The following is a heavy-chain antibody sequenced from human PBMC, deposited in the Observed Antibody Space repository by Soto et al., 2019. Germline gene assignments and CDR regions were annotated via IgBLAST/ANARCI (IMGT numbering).Heavy chain of an antibody. J-gene: IGHJ6*02. V-gene: IGHV1-18*01. D-gene: IGHD3-10*01. CDR1: GYTFTSYG. CDR2: ISAYNGNT. CDR3: CVVMVRGVADLYYYGMDV. Sequence: ASVKVSCKAAGYTFTSYGISWVRQAPGQGLEWMGWISAYNGNTNYAQKLQGRVTMTTDTSTSTAYMELRSLRSDDTAVYYCCVVMVRGVADLYYYGMDVWGQGTTVTVSS.